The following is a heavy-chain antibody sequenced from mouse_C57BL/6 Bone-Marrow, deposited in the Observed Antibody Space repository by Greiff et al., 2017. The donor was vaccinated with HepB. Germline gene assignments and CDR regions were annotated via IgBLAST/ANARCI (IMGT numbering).Heavy chain of an antibody. Sequence: EVQLQQSGPELVKPGASVKISCKASGYTFTDYYMNWVKQSHGKSLEWIGDINPNSGGTSYNQKFKGKATLTVEKSSSTAYMELRSLTSEDSAVYYCARRLQLGNWYFDVWGTGTTVTVSS. CDR3: ARRLQLGNWYFDV. D-gene: IGHD4-1*02. CDR1: GYTFTDYY. CDR2: INPNSGGT. V-gene: IGHV1-26*01. J-gene: IGHJ1*03.